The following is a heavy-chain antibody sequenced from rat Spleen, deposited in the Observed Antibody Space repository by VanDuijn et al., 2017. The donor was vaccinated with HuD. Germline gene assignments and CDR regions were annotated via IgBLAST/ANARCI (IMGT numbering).Heavy chain of an antibody. D-gene: IGHD1-4*01. J-gene: IGHJ3*01. CDR2: MKYDGDT. Sequence: QVQLKESGPGLVQPSQTLSLTCTVSGFSLMDYSVHWVRQPPGKGLEWMGRMKYDGDTYYNSALKSRLSISRDTSKSQVFLKMNSLQTEDTAIYYCTRDGLPGYPSNWFAYWGQGTLVTVSS. CDR3: TRDGLPGYPSNWFAY. CDR1: GFSLMDYS. V-gene: IGHV2S30*01.